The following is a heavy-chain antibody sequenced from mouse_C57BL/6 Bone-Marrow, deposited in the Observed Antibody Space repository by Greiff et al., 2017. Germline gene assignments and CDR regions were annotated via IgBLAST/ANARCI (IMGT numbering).Heavy chain of an antibody. D-gene: IGHD2-14*01. CDR2: INPGSGGT. CDR1: GYAFTNYL. Sequence: QVQLQQSGAELVRPGTSVKVSCKASGYAFTNYLIEWVKQRPGQGLEWIGVINPGSGGTNYNEKFKGKATLTADKSSSTAYMQLSSLTSEDSAVYFCARLGGVRRYYFDYWGQGTTLTVSS. V-gene: IGHV1-54*01. CDR3: ARLGGVRRYYFDY. J-gene: IGHJ2*01.